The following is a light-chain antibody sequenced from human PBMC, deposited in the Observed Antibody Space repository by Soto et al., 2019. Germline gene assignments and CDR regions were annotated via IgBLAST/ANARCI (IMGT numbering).Light chain of an antibody. V-gene: IGKV3-20*01. CDR2: GAS. Sequence: EIVLTQSPGTLSLSPGQRAILSCRASQSVTNNYLAWYQQKPGQAPRLVIYGASSRATGIPDRFSGSGSGTDFTLTISSLQPDDFATYFCQQYNSYPVTFGQGTRLEIK. CDR1: QSVTNNY. CDR3: QQYNSYPVT. J-gene: IGKJ5*01.